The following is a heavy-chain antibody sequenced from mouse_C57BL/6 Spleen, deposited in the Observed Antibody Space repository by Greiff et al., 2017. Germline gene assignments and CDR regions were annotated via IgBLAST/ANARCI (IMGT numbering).Heavy chain of an antibody. CDR1: GYTFTSYW. CDR3: ARQVATSYFDY. V-gene: IGHV1-69*01. CDR2: IDPSDSYT. J-gene: IGHJ2*01. Sequence: QVQLQQPGAELVMPGASVKLSCKASGYTFTSYWMHWVKQRPGQGLEWIGEIDPSDSYTNYNQKFKGKSTLTVDKASSTAYMQLSSLTSEDSAVYYCARQVATSYFDYWGQGTTLTVSS. D-gene: IGHD1-1*01.